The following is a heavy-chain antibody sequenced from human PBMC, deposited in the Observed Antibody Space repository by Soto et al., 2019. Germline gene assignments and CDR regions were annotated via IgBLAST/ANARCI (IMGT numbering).Heavy chain of an antibody. J-gene: IGHJ4*02. Sequence: GGSLRLSCAASGFIFSSYGMHWVRQAPGKGLEWVAVIWYDGSNKYYADSVKGRFTIFRDNSKNTLYLQMNSLRAEDTAVYYCARDLHGSYYGVDYWGQGTLVTVSS. CDR3: ARDLHGSYYGVDY. D-gene: IGHD1-26*01. CDR1: GFIFSSYG. V-gene: IGHV3-33*01. CDR2: IWYDGSNK.